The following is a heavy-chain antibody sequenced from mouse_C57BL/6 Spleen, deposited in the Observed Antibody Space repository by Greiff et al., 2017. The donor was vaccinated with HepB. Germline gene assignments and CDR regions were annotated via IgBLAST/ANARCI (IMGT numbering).Heavy chain of an antibody. CDR2: ISYDGSN. Sequence: VQLKESGPGLVKPSQSLSLTCSVTGYSITSGYYWNWIRQFPGNKLEWMGYISYDGSNNYNPSLKNRISITRDTSKNQFFLKLNSVTTEDTATYYCARGHYYGSSSFAYWGQGTLVTVSA. J-gene: IGHJ3*01. D-gene: IGHD1-1*01. CDR1: GYSITSGYY. V-gene: IGHV3-6*01. CDR3: ARGHYYGSSSFAY.